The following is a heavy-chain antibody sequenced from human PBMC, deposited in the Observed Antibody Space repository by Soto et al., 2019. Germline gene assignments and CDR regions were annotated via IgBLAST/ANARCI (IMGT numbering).Heavy chain of an antibody. V-gene: IGHV4-59*01. CDR2: IYYSGST. J-gene: IGHJ6*02. CDR1: GGSISSYY. D-gene: IGHD1-26*01. CDR3: ARVTGGSYYYYGMDV. Sequence: QVQLQESGPGLVKPAETLSLTCTVSGGSISSYYWSWIRQPPGKGLEWIGYIYYSGSTNYNPSLKIRVTISVDTSKSQFSLKLSSLTAADTAVYHCARVTGGSYYYYGMDVWGQGTTVTVSS.